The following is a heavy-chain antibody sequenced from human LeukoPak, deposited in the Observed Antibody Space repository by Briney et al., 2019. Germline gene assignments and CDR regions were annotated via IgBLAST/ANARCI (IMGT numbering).Heavy chain of an antibody. J-gene: IGHJ3*02. V-gene: IGHV3-53*01. Sequence: GALRLSCAASGFTVSSNYMSWVRQAPGKGLEWVSVIYSGGSTYYADSVKGRFTISRDNAKNSLYLQMNSLRAEDTALYYCARVSHTDAFDIWGQGTMVTVSS. CDR1: GFTVSSNY. CDR2: IYSGGST. CDR3: ARVSHTDAFDI.